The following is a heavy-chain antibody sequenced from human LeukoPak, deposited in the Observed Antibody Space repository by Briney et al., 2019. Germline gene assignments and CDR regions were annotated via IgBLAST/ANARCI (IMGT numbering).Heavy chain of an antibody. CDR2: IYTSGNT. Sequence: SETLSLTCTVSGGSISSGTYYWSWIRQPAGKGLEWIGHIYTSGNTKYNPSLKSRVTISADTSKNQFSLKLSSVTAADTAVYYCARLYRSSSWYAFDIWGQGTMVTVSS. CDR3: ARLYRSSSWYAFDI. V-gene: IGHV4-61*09. CDR1: GGSISSGTYY. D-gene: IGHD6-13*01. J-gene: IGHJ3*02.